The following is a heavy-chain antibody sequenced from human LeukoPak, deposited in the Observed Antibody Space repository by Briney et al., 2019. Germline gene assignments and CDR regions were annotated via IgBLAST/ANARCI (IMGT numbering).Heavy chain of an antibody. Sequence: SGGSLRLSCAASGFTFSSYGMHWVRQAPGKGLEWVAVISYDGSNKYYADSVKGRFTISRDNSKNTLYLQMNSLRAEDTAVYYCAKSGGGMATIYFDHWGQGTLVTVSS. J-gene: IGHJ4*02. V-gene: IGHV3-30*18. CDR1: GFTFSSYG. CDR2: ISYDGSNK. D-gene: IGHD5-24*01. CDR3: AKSGGGMATIYFDH.